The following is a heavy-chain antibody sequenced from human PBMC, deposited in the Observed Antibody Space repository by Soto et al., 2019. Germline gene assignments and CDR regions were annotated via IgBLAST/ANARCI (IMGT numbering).Heavy chain of an antibody. Sequence: SETLSLTCTVSGGSISSGGYYWSWIRQHPGKGLEWIGYIYYSGSTYYNPSLKSRVTISVDTSKNQFSLKLSSVTAADTAVYYCARAKKGIAAAENWFGPWGQGTLVIVSS. CDR3: ARAKKGIAAAENWFGP. D-gene: IGHD6-13*01. V-gene: IGHV4-31*03. J-gene: IGHJ5*02. CDR2: IYYSGST. CDR1: GGSISSGGYY.